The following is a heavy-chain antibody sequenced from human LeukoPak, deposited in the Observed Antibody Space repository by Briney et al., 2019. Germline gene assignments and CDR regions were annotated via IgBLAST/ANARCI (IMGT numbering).Heavy chain of an antibody. CDR2: INHSGST. CDR3: ARRPKALGNSITMIVGRAFDI. CDR1: GYSISSGYY. J-gene: IGHJ3*02. Sequence: PSETLSLTCTVSGYSISSGYYWGWIRQPPGKGLEWIGEINHSGSTNYNPSLKSRVTISVDTSKNQFSLKLSSVTAADTAVYYCARRPKALGNSITMIVGRAFDIWGQGTMVTVSS. D-gene: IGHD3-22*01. V-gene: IGHV4-38-2*02.